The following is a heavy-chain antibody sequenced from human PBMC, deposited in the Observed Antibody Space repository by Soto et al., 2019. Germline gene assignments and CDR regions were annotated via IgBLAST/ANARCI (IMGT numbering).Heavy chain of an antibody. CDR1: GFTFGSYG. Sequence: QVHLVESGGGVVQPGRTLRLSCAASGFTFGSYGRHWVRQAPGKGLEWVAGISYDGSKKYYGESVKGRFTISSDNSKNTLHLQMNSLRVEDTAVYYCAKAIENYSTGYYKPFYYFGVDVWGQGTTVTVSS. V-gene: IGHV3-30*18. CDR2: ISYDGSKK. CDR3: AKAIENYSTGYYKPFYYFGVDV. D-gene: IGHD3-22*01. J-gene: IGHJ6*02.